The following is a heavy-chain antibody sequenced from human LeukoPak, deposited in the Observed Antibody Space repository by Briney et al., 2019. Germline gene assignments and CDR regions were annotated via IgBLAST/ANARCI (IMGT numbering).Heavy chain of an antibody. CDR2: ISYDGSNK. D-gene: IGHD3-10*01. Sequence: GVALRLSCAASGFTFSSYAMHWVRQAPGKGLEWVAVISYDGSNKHYADSVKGRFTISRDNSKNTLYLQMNSLRAEDTAVYYCARSDDPRPPLWFGILNYYYYGMDVWGQGTTVTVSS. CDR1: GFTFSSYA. J-gene: IGHJ6*02. CDR3: ARSDDPRPPLWFGILNYYYYGMDV. V-gene: IGHV3-30-3*01.